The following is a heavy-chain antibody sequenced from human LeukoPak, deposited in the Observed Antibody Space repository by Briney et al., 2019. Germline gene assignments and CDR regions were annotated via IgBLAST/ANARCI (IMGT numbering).Heavy chain of an antibody. Sequence: GGSLRLSCAASGFTFSSYAMSWVRQAPGKGLEWVSAISGSGGSTYYADSVKGRFTISRDNSKNTLYLQMNSLRAEDTAVYYCAKDLIAWFGEHLSYFDYWGQGTLVTVSS. CDR1: GFTFSSYA. D-gene: IGHD3-10*01. CDR2: ISGSGGST. V-gene: IGHV3-23*01. J-gene: IGHJ4*02. CDR3: AKDLIAWFGEHLSYFDY.